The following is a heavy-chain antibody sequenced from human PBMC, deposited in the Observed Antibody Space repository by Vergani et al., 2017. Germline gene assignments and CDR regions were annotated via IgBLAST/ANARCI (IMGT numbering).Heavy chain of an antibody. CDR2: IDTSGST. V-gene: IGHV4-61*02. D-gene: IGHD1-26*01. Sequence: QVQLQESGPGLVKPSQTLSLTCTVSGGSISSGSYYWSWIRQPAGKGLEWIGRIDTSGSTNYNPSLKSRVTISVDTSKNQFSLKLSSVTAADTAVYYCARDRPRWEGYVDLWGRGTLVTVSS. CDR1: GGSISSGSYY. CDR3: ARDRPRWEGYVDL. J-gene: IGHJ2*01.